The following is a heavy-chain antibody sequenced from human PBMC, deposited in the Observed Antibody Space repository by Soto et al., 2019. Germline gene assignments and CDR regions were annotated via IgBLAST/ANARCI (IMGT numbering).Heavy chain of an antibody. CDR3: ARELRPDIVVVVAAIFTAYYYGMEV. Sequence: GGSLRLSCASSVFTFSSYSMNCVRHSPGKWLEWVSSISSSSSYIYYADSVKGRFTISRDNAKNSLYLQMNSLRAEDTAVYYCARELRPDIVVVVAAIFTAYYYGMEVWGQGTTVTVSS. D-gene: IGHD2-15*01. J-gene: IGHJ6*01. V-gene: IGHV3-21*01. CDR1: VFTFSSYS. CDR2: ISSSSSYI.